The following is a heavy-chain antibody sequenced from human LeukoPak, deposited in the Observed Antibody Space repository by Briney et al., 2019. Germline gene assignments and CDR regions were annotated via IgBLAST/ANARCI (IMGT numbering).Heavy chain of an antibody. Sequence: PGRSLRLSCAASGFTFSSYGMHWVRQAPGKGLEWVAVISYDGSNKYYADSVKGRFTISRDNSKNTLYLQMNSLRAEDTAVYYCARPSSGSYFRGFGYWGQGTLVTVSS. V-gene: IGHV3-30*19. CDR1: GFTFSSYG. D-gene: IGHD1-26*01. CDR3: ARPSSGSYFRGFGY. CDR2: ISYDGSNK. J-gene: IGHJ4*02.